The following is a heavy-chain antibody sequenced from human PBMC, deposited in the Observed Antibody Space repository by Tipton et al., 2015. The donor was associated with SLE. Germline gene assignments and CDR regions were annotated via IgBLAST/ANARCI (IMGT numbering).Heavy chain of an antibody. J-gene: IGHJ5*02. CDR1: GGSITSGGYY. CDR3: ARLIAVSNTVDWFDP. D-gene: IGHD6-19*01. CDR2: VYYSGST. V-gene: IGHV4-61*08. Sequence: TLSLTCDVSGGSITSGGYYWSWIRQPPGKGLEWIGYVYYSGSTNYNPSLKSRVTISVETSKSQFSLKLNSVDAADTAVYYCARLIAVSNTVDWFDPWGQGTLVTVSS.